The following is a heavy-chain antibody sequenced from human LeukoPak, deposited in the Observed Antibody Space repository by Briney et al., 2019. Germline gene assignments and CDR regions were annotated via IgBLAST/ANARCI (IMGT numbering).Heavy chain of an antibody. CDR3: AKGIAARPSYNWFDP. J-gene: IGHJ5*02. CDR2: ISCSGGST. V-gene: IGHV3-23*01. CDR1: GFTFSSYA. Sequence: GGSLRLSCAASGFTFSSYAMSWVRQAPGKGLEWVSAISCSGGSTYYADSVKGRFTITRDNSKNTLYLQMNSLRAEDTAVYYCAKGIAARPSYNWFDPWGQGTLVTVSS. D-gene: IGHD6-6*01.